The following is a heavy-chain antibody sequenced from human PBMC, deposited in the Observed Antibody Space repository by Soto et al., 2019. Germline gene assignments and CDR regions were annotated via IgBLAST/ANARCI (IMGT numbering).Heavy chain of an antibody. J-gene: IGHJ6*02. V-gene: IGHV4-30-4*01. CDR3: VREDDGGDRDYYGLDV. D-gene: IGHD4-17*01. Sequence: QIQPQESGQGLVRPSQTLSLTCTVSGGSLSSEYYHWTWIRQAPGKGLEWIGYIHYTGSVRYNPSLQSRITMSVETSTNLFSLNLSSVTAADTAVYFCVREDDGGDRDYYGLDVWGQGTMVTVSS. CDR2: IHYTGSV. CDR1: GGSLSSEYYH.